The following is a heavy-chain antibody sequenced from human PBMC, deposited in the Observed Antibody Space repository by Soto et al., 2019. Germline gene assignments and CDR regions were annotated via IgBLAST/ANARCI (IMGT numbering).Heavy chain of an antibody. CDR2: ISAYNGDT. J-gene: IGHJ5*02. Sequence: QVQLVQSGAAVKKPGASVKVSCKASGYTFTNYGISWVRQAPGQGLEWMGWISAYNGDTNYAQRVQGRVTMTTDTSTTTAYMELRTLTSDDTAMYYCARDSLGTETTAWLDPWGQGTLVTVSS. D-gene: IGHD1-1*01. V-gene: IGHV1-18*04. CDR3: ARDSLGTETTAWLDP. CDR1: GYTFTNYG.